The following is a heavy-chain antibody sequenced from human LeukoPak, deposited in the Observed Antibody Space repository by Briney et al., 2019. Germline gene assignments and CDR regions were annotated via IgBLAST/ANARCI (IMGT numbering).Heavy chain of an antibody. CDR2: FDPEDGET. CDR3: ATRSGYSGYDYGNWYFDL. D-gene: IGHD5-12*01. Sequence: ASVKVSCKVSGYTLTELSMHWVRQAPGKGLEWMGGFDPEDGETIYAQKFHGRVTMTEDTSTDTDYMELSSLRSEDTAVYYCATRSGYSGYDYGNWYFDLWGRGTLVTVSS. J-gene: IGHJ2*01. V-gene: IGHV1-24*01. CDR1: GYTLTELS.